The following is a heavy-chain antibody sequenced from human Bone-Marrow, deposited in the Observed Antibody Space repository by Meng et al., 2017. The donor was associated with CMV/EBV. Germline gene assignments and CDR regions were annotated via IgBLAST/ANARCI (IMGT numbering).Heavy chain of an antibody. D-gene: IGHD1-26*01. CDR3: ARGVAETLGWEMGY. Sequence: EVQLVESVGGLVQPGGSLGLSCAVSGFTLTRYWMHWVREVPGKGLEWVSRIDIDGRDITYADSVRGRFSISRDDAKNTLYLQMNSLRIEDTAVYYCARGVAETLGWEMGYWGQGTLVTVSS. J-gene: IGHJ4*02. CDR2: IDIDGRDI. CDR1: GFTLTRYW. V-gene: IGHV3-74*03.